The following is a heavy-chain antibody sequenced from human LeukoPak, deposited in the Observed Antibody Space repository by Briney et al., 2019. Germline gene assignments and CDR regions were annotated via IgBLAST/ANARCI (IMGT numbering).Heavy chain of an antibody. Sequence: SETLSLTCTVSGGSISSSSYYWSWIRQPPGKGLEWIGEINHSGSTNYNPSLKSRVTISVDTSKNQFSLKLSSVTAADTAVYYCARQRRIQLWSVGFDYWGQGTLVTVSS. CDR3: ARQRRIQLWSVGFDY. J-gene: IGHJ4*02. D-gene: IGHD5-18*01. CDR1: GGSISSSSYY. V-gene: IGHV4-39*01. CDR2: INHSGST.